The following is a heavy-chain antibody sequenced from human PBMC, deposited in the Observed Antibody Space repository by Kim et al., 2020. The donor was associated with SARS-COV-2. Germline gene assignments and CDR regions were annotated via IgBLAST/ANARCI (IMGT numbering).Heavy chain of an antibody. CDR3: AKDRLHYDILTGVDY. D-gene: IGHD3-9*01. V-gene: IGHV3-33*06. Sequence: DSVKGRFTISRDNSKNTLYLQMNSLRAEDTAVYYCAKDRLHYDILTGVDYWGQGTLVTVSS. J-gene: IGHJ4*02.